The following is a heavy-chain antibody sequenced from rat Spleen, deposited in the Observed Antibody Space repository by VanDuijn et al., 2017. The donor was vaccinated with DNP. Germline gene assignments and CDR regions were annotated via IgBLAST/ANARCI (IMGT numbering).Heavy chain of an antibody. V-gene: IGHV5S11*01. CDR1: GFNFNNYY. Sequence: EVQLVESGGGSVQPGRSMKLSCSASGFNFNNYYMAWVRQAPTKGLEWVASISTGGGNTYYRDSVKGRFTISRNNAKATLYLQMDSLRSEETATYYCARARYNSPFDYGGQGVMVTVSS. CDR3: ARARYNSPFDY. CDR2: ISTGGGNT. J-gene: IGHJ2*01. D-gene: IGHD1-5*01.